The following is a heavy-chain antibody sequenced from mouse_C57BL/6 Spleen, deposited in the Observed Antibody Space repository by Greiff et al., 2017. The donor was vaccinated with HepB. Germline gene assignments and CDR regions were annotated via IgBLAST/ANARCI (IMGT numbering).Heavy chain of an antibody. V-gene: IGHV1-55*01. CDR2: IYPGSGST. CDR1: GYTFTSYW. CDR3: ARYLPYSPMDY. J-gene: IGHJ4*01. D-gene: IGHD5-1*01. Sequence: QVQLQQPGAELVKPGASVKMSCKASGYTFTSYWITWVTQRPGQGLEWIGDIYPGSGSTNYNEKFKSKATLTVDTSSSTAYMQLSSLTSEDSAVYYCARYLPYSPMDYWGQGTSVTVSS.